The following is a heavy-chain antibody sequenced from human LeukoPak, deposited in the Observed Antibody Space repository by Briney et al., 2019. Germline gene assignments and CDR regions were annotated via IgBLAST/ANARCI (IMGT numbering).Heavy chain of an antibody. CDR3: AKGPGTYYYDSSDLYYFDY. Sequence: GGSLRLSCAASGFTFSSYAMSWVRQAPGKGLEWVSAISGSGGSTYYADSVKDRFTISRDNSKNTLYLQMNSLRAEDTAVYYCAKGPGTYYYDSSDLYYFDYWGQGTLVTVSS. J-gene: IGHJ4*02. D-gene: IGHD3-22*01. CDR2: ISGSGGST. CDR1: GFTFSSYA. V-gene: IGHV3-23*01.